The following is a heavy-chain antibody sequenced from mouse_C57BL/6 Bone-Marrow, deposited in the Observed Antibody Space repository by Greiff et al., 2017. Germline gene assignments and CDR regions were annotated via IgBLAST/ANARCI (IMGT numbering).Heavy chain of an antibody. CDR1: GFSLTSYG. CDR2: IWSGGST. CDR3: ARYPFAY. J-gene: IGHJ3*01. V-gene: IGHV2-2*01. Sequence: VQVVESGPGLVQPSQSLSITCTVSGFSLTSYGVHWVRQSPGKGLEWLGVIWSGGSTDYNAAFISRLSISKDNSKSQVFFKMNSLQADDTAIYYCARYPFAYWGQGTLVTVSA.